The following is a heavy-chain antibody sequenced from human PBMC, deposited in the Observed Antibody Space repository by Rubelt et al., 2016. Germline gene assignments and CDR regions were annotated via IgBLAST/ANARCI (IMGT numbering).Heavy chain of an antibody. J-gene: IGHJ4*02. CDR2: ITWNGGNT. Sequence: EVQLVESGGGLVQPGRSLRLSCAASGFIFDDYAMHWVRQAPGKGLEWVSGITWNGGNTGYADSVKGRFTVSRDNAKKSRDLQMNSLRVEDTALYYCAKRSMALDNWGQGTLVTVSS. D-gene: IGHD5-24*01. CDR1: GFIFDDYA. V-gene: IGHV3-9*01. CDR3: AKRSMALDN.